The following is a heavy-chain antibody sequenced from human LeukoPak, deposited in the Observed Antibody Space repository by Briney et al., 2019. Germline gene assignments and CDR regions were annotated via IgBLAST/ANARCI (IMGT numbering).Heavy chain of an antibody. Sequence: SQTLSLTCTVSGGSTSGINYYWTWIRQPAGKGLEWIGRIYTTGSSNYNPSLKSRVTISVDTSNNQFSLKLSSVAAADTAVYYCAREMGPVAVAGTDFDYWGQGTLVTVSS. CDR1: GGSTSGINYY. CDR2: IYTTGSS. D-gene: IGHD6-19*01. J-gene: IGHJ4*02. CDR3: AREMGPVAVAGTDFDY. V-gene: IGHV4-61*02.